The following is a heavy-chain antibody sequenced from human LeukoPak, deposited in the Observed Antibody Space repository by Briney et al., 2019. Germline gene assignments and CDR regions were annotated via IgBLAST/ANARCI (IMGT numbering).Heavy chain of an antibody. CDR1: GYSFTSYW. Sequence: GESLRISCKGSGYSFTSYWISWVRQMPGKGLEWMGSIDPSDSYTNYSPSFQGHVTISADKSISTAYLQWSSLKASDTATYYCARPMAGSGGYYYYDMDVWGQGTTVTVSS. CDR3: ARPMAGSGGYYYYDMDV. D-gene: IGHD2-8*01. V-gene: IGHV5-10-1*01. CDR2: IDPSDSYT. J-gene: IGHJ6*02.